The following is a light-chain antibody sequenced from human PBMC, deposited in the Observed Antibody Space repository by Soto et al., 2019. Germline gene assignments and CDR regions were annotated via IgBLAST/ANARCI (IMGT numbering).Light chain of an antibody. CDR2: ASS. V-gene: IGKV1-39*01. CDR1: QTIGNY. Sequence: DIQMTQSPASLAASLGDRVTISCRASQTIGNYLNWYHQKPGKAPKLLIYASSTLQSGVPSTFSGSVSGTEFTLTISSLQPEDFGTYYCQQSYNTPFTFGPGTKVDI. J-gene: IGKJ3*01. CDR3: QQSYNTPFT.